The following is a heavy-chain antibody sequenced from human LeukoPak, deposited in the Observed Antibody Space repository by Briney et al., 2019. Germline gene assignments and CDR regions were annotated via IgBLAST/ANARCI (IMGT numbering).Heavy chain of an antibody. CDR2: IKEDGSRR. V-gene: IGHV3-7*03. CDR1: GFSLSGYW. CDR3: AKDIQAYSYGSGNPTFDY. D-gene: IGHD3-10*01. J-gene: IGHJ4*02. Sequence: PGGSLRLSCAASGFSLSGYWMSWVRQAPGKGPEWVANIKEDGSRRYYSESVRGRFTISRDNSENSLYLQMNSLRAEDTAVYYCAKDIQAYSYGSGNPTFDYWGQGTLVTVSS.